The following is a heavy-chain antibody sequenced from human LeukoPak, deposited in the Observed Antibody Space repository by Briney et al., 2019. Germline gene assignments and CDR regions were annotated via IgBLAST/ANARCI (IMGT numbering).Heavy chain of an antibody. CDR2: ITKSGENT. J-gene: IGHJ5*01. V-gene: IGHV3-23*01. CDR3: AKPRWNYEADWFEF. D-gene: IGHD3-3*01. CDR1: GLTFSSHG. Sequence: GGSLRLPCGASGLTFSSHGMSWVRQAPGKGLEWVSGITKSGENTLYADFAKGRFTVSRDNSKNTLYLQMNSLRVDDTAVYYCAKPRWNYEADWFEFWGQGTLVTVSP.